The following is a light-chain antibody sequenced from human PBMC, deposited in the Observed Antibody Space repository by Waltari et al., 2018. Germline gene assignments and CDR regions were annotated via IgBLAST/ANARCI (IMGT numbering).Light chain of an antibody. CDR1: SRDVGGYNY. Sequence: QSALTQPASVSGSPGQSITISCTGTSRDVGGYNYVSWYQQHPGKVPKLLIFDVRNRPSRVSNRFSGSKSGNTASLTISGLQAEDESDYYCCSFTSRSTWVFGGGTKLTVL. V-gene: IGLV2-14*01. CDR2: DVR. J-gene: IGLJ3*02. CDR3: CSFTSRSTWV.